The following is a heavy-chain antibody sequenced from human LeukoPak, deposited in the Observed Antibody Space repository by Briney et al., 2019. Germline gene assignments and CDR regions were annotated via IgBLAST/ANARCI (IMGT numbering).Heavy chain of an antibody. D-gene: IGHD5-12*01. CDR3: ATEKGGYDSGDY. V-gene: IGHV1-24*01. J-gene: IGHJ4*02. Sequence: ASVKLSRKVSVYTLTELSMHWVRQAPGKGLEWMGGFDPEDGETIYAQKFQGRVTMTEDTSTDTAYMELRSLRSEDTAVYYCATEKGGYDSGDYWGQGTLVTVSS. CDR1: VYTLTELS. CDR2: FDPEDGET.